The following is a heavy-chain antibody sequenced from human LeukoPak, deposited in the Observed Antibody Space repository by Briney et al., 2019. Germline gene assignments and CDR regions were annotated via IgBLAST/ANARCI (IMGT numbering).Heavy chain of an antibody. CDR1: GYTFTGYY. J-gene: IGHJ4*02. CDR2: INPNTGAT. D-gene: IGHD6-19*01. CDR3: ARDRVGSGWPRPWYFEF. Sequence: ASVKVSCKPSGYTFTGYYLHWVRQAPGQGLEWMGWINPNTGATIYTGKFQGRVTMTRDTSIDTAYMEMRSLRSDDTAVYYCARDRVGSGWPRPWYFEFWGKGTLITVSS. V-gene: IGHV1-2*02.